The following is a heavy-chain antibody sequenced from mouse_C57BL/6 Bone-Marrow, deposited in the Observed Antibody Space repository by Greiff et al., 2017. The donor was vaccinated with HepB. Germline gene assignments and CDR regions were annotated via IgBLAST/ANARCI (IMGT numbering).Heavy chain of an antibody. CDR2: INPNNGGT. D-gene: IGHD2-4*01. V-gene: IGHV1-26*01. CDR3: ARDDYDYDAWFAY. Sequence: EVQLQQSGPELVKPGASVKISCKASGYTFTDYYMNWVKQSHGKSLEWIGDINPNNGGTSYNQKFKGKATLTVDKSSSTAYMELRSLTSEDSAVYYCARDDYDYDAWFAYWGQGTLVTVSA. CDR1: GYTFTDYY. J-gene: IGHJ3*01.